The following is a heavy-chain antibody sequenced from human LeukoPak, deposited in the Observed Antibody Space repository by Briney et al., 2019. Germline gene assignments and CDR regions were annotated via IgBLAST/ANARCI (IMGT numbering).Heavy chain of an antibody. J-gene: IGHJ4*02. V-gene: IGHV3-21*01. CDR1: GFSFSTYY. CDR3: ARENHGSFDY. Sequence: GGSLRLSCAASGFSFSTYYVNWVRQAPGKGLEWVSCISSSSTYIYYADSVRGRFAITRDNAKNSLYLQMNSLRAEDTAVYYCARENHGSFDYWGQGSLVTVSS. CDR2: ISSSSTYI. D-gene: IGHD1-14*01.